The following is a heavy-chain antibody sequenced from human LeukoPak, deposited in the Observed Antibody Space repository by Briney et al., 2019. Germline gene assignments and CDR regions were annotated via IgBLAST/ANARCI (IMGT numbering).Heavy chain of an antibody. CDR1: GYTFTGYY. CDR3: ARARIVVVTAPFVY. CDR2: INPNSGGT. D-gene: IGHD2-21*02. V-gene: IGHV1-2*02. Sequence: ASVKVSCKASGYTFTGYYMHWVRQAPGQGLEWMGWINPNSGGTNYAQKFQGRVTMTRDTSISTAYMELSRLRSDDTAVYYCARARIVVVTAPFVYWGQGTLVTVSS. J-gene: IGHJ4*02.